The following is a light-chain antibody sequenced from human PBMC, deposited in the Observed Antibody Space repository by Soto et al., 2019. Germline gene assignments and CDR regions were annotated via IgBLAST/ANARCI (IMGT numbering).Light chain of an antibody. Sequence: QSALTQPASVSGPPGQSIVISCTGTSSDVGSYNSVSWYQQHPGKAPKLMIYEGSKRPSGVSDRFSGSKSGNTASLTISGLQAEDEADYYCCSYAGNPYVFGTGTKVTVL. CDR2: EGS. J-gene: IGLJ1*01. CDR3: CSYAGNPYV. CDR1: SSDVGSYNS. V-gene: IGLV2-23*01.